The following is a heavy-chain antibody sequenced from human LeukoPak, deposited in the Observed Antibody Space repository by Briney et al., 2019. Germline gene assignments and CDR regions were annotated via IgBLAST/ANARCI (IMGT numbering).Heavy chain of an antibody. J-gene: IGHJ6*03. CDR3: ATLYDMIAMEYYYYYYMDV. D-gene: IGHD2-21*01. V-gene: IGHV1-69*05. CDR2: IIPIFGTA. Sequence: GASVKVSCKASGGTFSSYAISWVRQAPGQGLEWMGGIIPIFGTANYAQKFQGRVTITTDESTSTAYMELSSLRSEDTAVYYCATLYDMIAMEYYYYYYMDVWGKGTTVTVSS. CDR1: GGTFSSYA.